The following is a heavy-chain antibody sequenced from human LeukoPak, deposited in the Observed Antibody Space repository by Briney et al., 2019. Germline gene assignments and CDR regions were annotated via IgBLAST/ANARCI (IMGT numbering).Heavy chain of an antibody. CDR2: LYPGDSDA. Sequence: GESLQISCKGSGYSFTSYWIGWARQLPGKGLEWMGILYPGDSDARYSPSFQGQVTISADKSISTAYLQWSSRKASDTAMYYCARRYSSSWYGYYFDYWGQGTLVTVSS. V-gene: IGHV5-51*01. CDR1: GYSFTSYW. J-gene: IGHJ4*02. D-gene: IGHD6-13*01. CDR3: ARRYSSSWYGYYFDY.